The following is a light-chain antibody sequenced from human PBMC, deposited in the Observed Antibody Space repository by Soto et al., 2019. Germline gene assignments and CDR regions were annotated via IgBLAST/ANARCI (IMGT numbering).Light chain of an antibody. V-gene: IGLV1-44*01. Sequence: QSVLTQPPSASGTPGQRVTISCSGSSSNIGSNTVNWYQHLPGSAPKLLIHSDSQRPSGVPDRFSGSKSGTSASLAISGLQSEDEADYFFAAWDDSLNGFVIFGGGTKLTVL. J-gene: IGLJ2*01. CDR3: AAWDDSLNGFVI. CDR2: SDS. CDR1: SSNIGSNT.